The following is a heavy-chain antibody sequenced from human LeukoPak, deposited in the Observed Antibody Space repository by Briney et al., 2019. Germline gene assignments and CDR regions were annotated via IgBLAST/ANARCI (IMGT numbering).Heavy chain of an antibody. CDR2: IYYSGST. CDR1: GGSISSDDYY. J-gene: IGHJ5*01. CDR3: ARRYRSGNYYRDDS. V-gene: IGHV4-30-4*01. D-gene: IGHD3-10*01. Sequence: SETLSLTCTVSGGSISSDDYYWSWIRQPPGKGLEWIGYIYYSGSTYYNPSLMGQVTISVDTSKNEFSLKVTSVTAADTAVYYCARRYRSGNYYRDDSWGQGTLVTVSS.